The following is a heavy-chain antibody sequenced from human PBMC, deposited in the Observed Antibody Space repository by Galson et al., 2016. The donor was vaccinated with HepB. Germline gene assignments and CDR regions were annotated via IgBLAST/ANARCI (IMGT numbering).Heavy chain of an antibody. CDR1: RYTFTNYW. CDR2: IYPGDSET. Sequence: QSGAEVKKPGESLRIFCKHSRYTFTNYWIGWVRQMPGKGLEWMGTIYPGDSETRYRPSFQGQVTISADKSISTAYLQWSSLKASDTAMYYCARQQTRTDGFDMWGQGTTVTVSS. J-gene: IGHJ3*02. CDR3: ARQQTRTDGFDM. D-gene: IGHD4-11*01. V-gene: IGHV5-51*01.